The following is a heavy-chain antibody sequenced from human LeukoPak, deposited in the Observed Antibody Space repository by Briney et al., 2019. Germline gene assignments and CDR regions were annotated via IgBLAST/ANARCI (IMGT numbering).Heavy chain of an antibody. CDR3: ARHGNALTHSEYFDY. J-gene: IGHJ4*02. Sequence: ASVKVSCKTSGYTFNTYAISWVRQAPGQGLKWMGWISNHNVHTNSAQKLQGRVTITKDTSTSTAYLDLQSLRSDDTAIYYCARHGNALTHSEYFDYWGQGTLITVSS. V-gene: IGHV1-18*01. CDR1: GYTFNTYA. CDR2: ISNHNVHT. D-gene: IGHD1-26*01.